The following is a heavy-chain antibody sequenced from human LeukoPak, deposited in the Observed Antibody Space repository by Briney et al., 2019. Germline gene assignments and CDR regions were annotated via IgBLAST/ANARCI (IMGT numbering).Heavy chain of an antibody. D-gene: IGHD1-14*01. CDR1: GCTLSSYA. CDR3: AKDSEQIPEGIIDY. V-gene: IGHV3-23*01. Sequence: GWSLRLSCASSGCTLSSYAMNWVRQAPGRGLEWVSAISGSGGRTDYADSVRGRFTLSRDNCKNTLYLQMNSLRAEDTAVYYCAKDSEQIPEGIIDYWARDPWSPSPQ. J-gene: IGHJ4*02. CDR2: ISGSGGRT.